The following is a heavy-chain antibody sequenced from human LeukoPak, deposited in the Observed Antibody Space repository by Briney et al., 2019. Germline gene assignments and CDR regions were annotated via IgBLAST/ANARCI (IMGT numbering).Heavy chain of an antibody. CDR2: IYYSGST. D-gene: IGHD1-26*01. V-gene: IGHV4-59*01. CDR3: ARAPPVGATGADAFDI. J-gene: IGHJ3*02. CDR1: GGSISSYY. Sequence: SETLSLTCTVSGGSISSYYWSWIRQPPGKGLEWIGYIYYSGSTNYNPSLKSRVTISVDTSKNQFSLKLSSVTAADTAVYYCARAPPVGATGADAFDIWGQGTMVTVSS.